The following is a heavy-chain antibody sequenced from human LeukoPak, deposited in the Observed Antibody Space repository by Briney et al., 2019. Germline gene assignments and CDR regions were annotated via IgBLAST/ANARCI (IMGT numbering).Heavy chain of an antibody. CDR1: GFTFSNAW. CDR3: TTDGEWELPHFDY. V-gene: IGHV3-15*01. D-gene: IGHD1-26*01. J-gene: IGHJ4*02. Sequence: KPGGSLRLSCAASGFTFSNAWMSWVRQAPGKGLEWVGRIKSKTDGGTTDYAAPVKGRFTISRDDSKNTLYLQMNSLKTEDTAVYYCTTDGEWELPHFDYWGQGTLVTVSS. CDR2: IKSKTDGGTT.